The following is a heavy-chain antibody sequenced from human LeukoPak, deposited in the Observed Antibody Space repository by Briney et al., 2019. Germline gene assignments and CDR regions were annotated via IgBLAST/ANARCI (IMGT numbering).Heavy chain of an antibody. J-gene: IGHJ3*02. D-gene: IGHD4-17*01. V-gene: IGHV4-61*02. CDR1: GGSISSGTYY. CDR3: AIHDYGDRDAFDI. Sequence: SQTLSLTCTVSGGSISSGTYYWSWIRQPAGKGLEWIGRIYSSGSTSHNPSLESRVTISVDTSKNQFSLKLSSVTAADTAVYYCAIHDYGDRDAFDIWGQGTMVTVSS. CDR2: IYSSGST.